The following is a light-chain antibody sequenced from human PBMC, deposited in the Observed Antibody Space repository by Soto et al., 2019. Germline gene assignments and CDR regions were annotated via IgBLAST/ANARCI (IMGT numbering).Light chain of an antibody. CDR1: SSDIGGYNY. CDR3: CSYAGAYIYV. J-gene: IGLJ1*01. CDR2: DVS. Sequence: QSALTQPRSVSGSPGQSVTISCTGTSSDIGGYNYVSWYQQHPGKVPKLIRYDVSKRPSGVPDRFSGSKSGNTASLTISGLQADDEADYYCCSYAGAYIYVFATGTKLTVL. V-gene: IGLV2-11*01.